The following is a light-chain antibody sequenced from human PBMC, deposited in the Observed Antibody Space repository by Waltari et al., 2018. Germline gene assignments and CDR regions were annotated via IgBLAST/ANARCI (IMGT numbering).Light chain of an antibody. CDR3: LQYNTYRT. J-gene: IGKJ1*01. CDR1: QSVSNW. Sequence: DIQMTQSPSTLSASVGDRVNITCRASQSVSNWLAWYQQKPGRAPKLFIYQASTLQSGVPSRFSGSGSGTEFTLTISSLQPDDFATYYCLQYNTYRTFGQGTKLDIK. CDR2: QAS. V-gene: IGKV1-5*03.